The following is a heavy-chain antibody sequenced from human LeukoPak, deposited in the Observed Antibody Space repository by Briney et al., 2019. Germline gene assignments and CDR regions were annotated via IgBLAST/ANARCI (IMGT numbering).Heavy chain of an antibody. Sequence: GSLRLSCAASGITFRSYGTSWVRQAPGKGLEWIGSIYYSGSTYYNPSLKSRVTISVDTSKNQFSLKLSSVTAADTAVYYCARVLTTVTNFDYWGQGTLVTVSS. CDR1: GITFRSYG. V-gene: IGHV4-39*07. J-gene: IGHJ4*02. CDR2: IYYSGST. D-gene: IGHD4-17*01. CDR3: ARVLTTVTNFDY.